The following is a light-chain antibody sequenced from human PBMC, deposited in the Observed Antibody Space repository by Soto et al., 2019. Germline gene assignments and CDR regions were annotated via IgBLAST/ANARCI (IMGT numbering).Light chain of an antibody. CDR3: SSYINDNRSYV. V-gene: IGLV2-14*01. CDR1: SSDIGAYTS. Sequence: QSVLTQPASVSGSPGQSITISCTGTSSDIGAYTSVSWYQHHPGKAPKVMIYEVSKRPSGVSIRFSGSKSGNTASLTISGLHAEDEAHYYCSSYINDNRSYVFGTGTKLTVL. J-gene: IGLJ1*01. CDR2: EVS.